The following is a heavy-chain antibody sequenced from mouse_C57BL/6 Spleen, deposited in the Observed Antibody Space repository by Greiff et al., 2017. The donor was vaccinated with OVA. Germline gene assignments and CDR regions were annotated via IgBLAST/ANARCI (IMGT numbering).Heavy chain of an antibody. V-gene: IGHV5-4*01. CDR3: AKDRESAMDY. CDR2: ISDGGSYT. J-gene: IGHJ4*01. Sequence: EVQGVESGGGLVKPGGSLKLSCAASGFTFSSYAMSWVRQTPEKRLEWVATISDGGSYTYYPDNVKGRFTISRDNAKNNLYLQMSHLKSEDTAMYYCAKDRESAMDYWGQGTSVTVSS. CDR1: GFTFSSYA.